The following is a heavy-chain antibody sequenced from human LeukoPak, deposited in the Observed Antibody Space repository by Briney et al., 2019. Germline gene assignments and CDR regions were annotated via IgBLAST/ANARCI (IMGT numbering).Heavy chain of an antibody. D-gene: IGHD1-26*01. CDR1: GYTFTGYY. J-gene: IGHJ4*02. CDR3: ASAFYLVGATGWSMDY. CDR2: INPNSGGT. Sequence: GASVKVSCKASGYTFTGYYMHWVRQAPGQGLEWMGWINPNSGGTNYAQKFQGRFTMTRDTSISTAYMELSRLRSDDTAVYYCASAFYLVGATGWSMDYWGQGTLVTVSS. V-gene: IGHV1-2*02.